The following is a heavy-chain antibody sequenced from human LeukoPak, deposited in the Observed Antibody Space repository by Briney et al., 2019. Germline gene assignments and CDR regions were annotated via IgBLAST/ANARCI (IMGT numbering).Heavy chain of an antibody. D-gene: IGHD2-2*01. CDR1: RYTFTGYY. Sequence: GASVKACCKASRYTFTGYYMHWVRQAPGQRREGMGWINPNIGVANYAQKFQGRVTMTTDTSISTAYMELSRLRSDDTAVYYCARRAKDIVVVPAAATHYYYYMDVWGKGTTVTVSS. CDR3: ARRAKDIVVVPAAATHYYYYMDV. V-gene: IGHV1-2*02. J-gene: IGHJ6*03. CDR2: INPNIGVA.